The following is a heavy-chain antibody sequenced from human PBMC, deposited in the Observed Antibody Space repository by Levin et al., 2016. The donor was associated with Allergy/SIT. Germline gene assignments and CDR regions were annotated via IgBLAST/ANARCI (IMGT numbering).Heavy chain of an antibody. V-gene: IGHV3-23*01. CDR1: GFTFTNYA. J-gene: IGHJ2*01. CDR3: AKDEGYCSGGSCFAPNWYYDF. CDR2: ISATGVST. Sequence: GGSLRLSCAASGFTFTNYAMTWVRQAPGKGLEWVSAISATGVSTFYADSVKGRFTISRDNSRNTLYLEMSSLRGDDTATYYCAKDEGYCSGGSCFAPNWYYDFWGRGTLVTVSS. D-gene: IGHD2-15*01.